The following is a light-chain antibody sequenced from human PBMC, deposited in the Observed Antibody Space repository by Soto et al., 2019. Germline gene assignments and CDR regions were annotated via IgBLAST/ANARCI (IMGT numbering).Light chain of an antibody. CDR1: QSVSSN. J-gene: IGKJ1*01. CDR3: QHYDNWPRT. Sequence: EIVMTQSPATLSVSSGERATLSCRASQSVSSNLAWYQQKPGQAPRLLIYGASNRATGIPARFSGSGSGTEFTLTISSLESEDFALYYCQHYDNWPRTFGQGTKVDIK. V-gene: IGKV3D-15*01. CDR2: GAS.